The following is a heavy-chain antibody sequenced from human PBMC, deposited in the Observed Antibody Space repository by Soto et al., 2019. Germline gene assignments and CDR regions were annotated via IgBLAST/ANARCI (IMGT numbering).Heavy chain of an antibody. Sequence: EVQVVESGGGLIQPGGSLRLSCAASGFNFIRKYMIWVRQAPGKGLEWVSILYSGGTTYYADSVKGRFTISRDTSENTLYLQMNSLRAEDTAVYYRARGLYDSGSFYFDFWGQGTLVTVSS. CDR1: GFNFIRKY. CDR2: LYSGGTT. D-gene: IGHD3-10*01. V-gene: IGHV3-53*01. J-gene: IGHJ4*02. CDR3: ARGLYDSGSFYFDF.